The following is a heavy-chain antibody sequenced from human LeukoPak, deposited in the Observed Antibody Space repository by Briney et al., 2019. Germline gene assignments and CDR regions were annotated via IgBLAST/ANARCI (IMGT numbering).Heavy chain of an antibody. J-gene: IGHJ3*02. CDR2: IYYSGST. V-gene: IGHV4-59*01. CDR3: ARYRSRTGDAFDI. D-gene: IGHD6-13*01. CDR1: GGSISSYY. Sequence: SQTLSLTCTVSGGSISSYYWSWIRQPPGKGLEWIGHIYYSGSTNYNPSLKSRVTILLDTTKNQVSLKLSSVTAADTAVYYCARYRSRTGDAFDIWGQGTMVTVSS.